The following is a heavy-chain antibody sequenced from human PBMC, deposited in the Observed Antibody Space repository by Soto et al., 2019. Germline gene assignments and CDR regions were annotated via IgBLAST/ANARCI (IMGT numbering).Heavy chain of an antibody. CDR1: GFSSSSKR. J-gene: IGHJ4*02. CDR2: LSSSSSYI. Sequence: LRLSCAPSGFSSSSKRINWVRHAPGKGLEWVSSLSSSSSYIYYADSVKGRFTISRDNAKNTLYLQMNSLRVEDTAVYYCARAAQFTNGGNSGFDYWGQGTWVTVS. D-gene: IGHD2-21*02. CDR3: ARAAQFTNGGNSGFDY. V-gene: IGHV3-21*01.